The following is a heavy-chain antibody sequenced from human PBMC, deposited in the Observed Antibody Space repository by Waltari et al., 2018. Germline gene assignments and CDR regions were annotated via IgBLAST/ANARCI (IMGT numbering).Heavy chain of an antibody. V-gene: IGHV3-43D*03. CDR3: AKDGRCGSSTSCYAYAKGPYYYYMDV. J-gene: IGHJ6*03. Sequence: EVQLVESGGVVVQPGGSLRLSCAASGFTFDDYAMHWVRQAPGKGLEWVSLISWDGGSTYYADSVKGRFTISRDNSKNSLYLQMNSLRAEDTALYYCAKDGRCGSSTSCYAYAKGPYYYYMDVWGKGTTVTVSS. D-gene: IGHD2-2*01. CDR1: GFTFDDYA. CDR2: ISWDGGST.